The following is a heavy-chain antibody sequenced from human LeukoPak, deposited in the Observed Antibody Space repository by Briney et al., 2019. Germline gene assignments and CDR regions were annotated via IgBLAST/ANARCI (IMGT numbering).Heavy chain of an antibody. V-gene: IGHV4-4*02. Sequence: SGTLSLTCAVSGGSISSSNWWSWVRQPPGKGLEWIGEVYHSGSTNYNPSLKSRVTISVDTSKNQFSLKLSSVTAADTAVYYCARHIGLYKPYYFDYWGQGTLVTVSS. J-gene: IGHJ4*02. CDR2: VYHSGST. CDR1: GGSISSSNW. D-gene: IGHD2-8*01. CDR3: ARHIGLYKPYYFDY.